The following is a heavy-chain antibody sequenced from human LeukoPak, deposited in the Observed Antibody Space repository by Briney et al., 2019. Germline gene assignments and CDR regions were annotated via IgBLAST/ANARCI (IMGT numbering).Heavy chain of an antibody. Sequence: ASVKLRFKGSGYTFAIPGNKWVRQAPGQGLEWMGWISGYNGITDYAQNLQGRVTMTTRTSTSTAYVELCLLRSDDTAGYYCASGRYWGGDCYLFTTWFDYWGQGTLVTVSS. D-gene: IGHD2-21*02. CDR3: ASGRYWGGDCYLFTTWFDY. CDR1: GYTFAIPG. V-gene: IGHV1-18*01. J-gene: IGHJ5*01. CDR2: ISGYNGIT.